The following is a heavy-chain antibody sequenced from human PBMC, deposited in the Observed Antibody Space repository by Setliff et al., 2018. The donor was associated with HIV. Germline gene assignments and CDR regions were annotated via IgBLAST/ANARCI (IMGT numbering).Heavy chain of an antibody. Sequence: SETLSLTCTVSGGSISSSDYYWGWIRQPPGKGLEWIGEINHSGSTNYNPSLKSRVTMSVDKSKNQFSLRLSSVTAADTAVYYCARARRAGSGPKYFQHWGQGTLVTVSS. CDR2: INHSGST. J-gene: IGHJ1*01. CDR1: GGSISSSDYY. CDR3: ARARRAGSGPKYFQH. V-gene: IGHV4-61*05. D-gene: IGHD2-15*01.